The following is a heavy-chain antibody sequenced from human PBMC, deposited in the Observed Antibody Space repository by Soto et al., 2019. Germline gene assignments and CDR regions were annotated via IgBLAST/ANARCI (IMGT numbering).Heavy chain of an antibody. D-gene: IGHD3-16*01. V-gene: IGHV3-66*01. CDR1: GFAVSNNY. CDR3: AAYSHKGY. J-gene: IGHJ4*02. Sequence: GGSLRLSCAASGFAVSNNYMSWVRQAPGKGLEWVSLIYSGGSTYYADSVKGRFTISRDSSKNTLYLQMNSLRAEDTAMYYCAAYSHKGYWGQGTLVTVSS. CDR2: IYSGGST.